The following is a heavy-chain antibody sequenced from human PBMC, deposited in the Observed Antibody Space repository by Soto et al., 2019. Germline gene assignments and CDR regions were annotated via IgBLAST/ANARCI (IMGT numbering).Heavy chain of an antibody. V-gene: IGHV5-51*01. CDR2: IYPGDSDT. Sequence: GESLKISCKGSGYSFTSYWIGWVRQMPGKGLEWMGIIYPGDSDTRYSPSFQGQVTISADKSISTAYLQWSSLKASDTAMYYCARPHRPKSSDYDYIFYPPRAWGQGTLVTVSS. J-gene: IGHJ5*02. D-gene: IGHD3-16*01. CDR1: GYSFTSYW. CDR3: ARPHRPKSSDYDYIFYPPRA.